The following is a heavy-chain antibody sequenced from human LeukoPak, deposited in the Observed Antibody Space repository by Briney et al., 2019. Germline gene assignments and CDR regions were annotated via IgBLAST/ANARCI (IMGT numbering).Heavy chain of an antibody. V-gene: IGHV3-53*01. Sequence: GGSLRLSCAASGFTVSSNYMSWVRQAPGKGLEWVSVLYSGGSTYYADYVKGRFPISRDNSKKTLYLQMNSLRAEDPAVYYCARVGYSSGWRGFDYWGQGTLVTVSS. CDR1: GFTVSSNY. J-gene: IGHJ4*02. CDR2: LYSGGST. CDR3: ARVGYSSGWRGFDY. D-gene: IGHD6-19*01.